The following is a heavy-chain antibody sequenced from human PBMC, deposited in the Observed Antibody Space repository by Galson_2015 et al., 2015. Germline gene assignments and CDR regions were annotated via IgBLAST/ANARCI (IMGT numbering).Heavy chain of an antibody. D-gene: IGHD3-22*01. Sequence: SVKVSCKASGYTFTSYDINWVRQATGQGLEWMGWMNPNSGNTGYAQKFQGRVTMTRNTSISTAYMELSSLRSEDTAVYYCAYYYDSSGPDAFDIWGQGTMVTVPS. CDR3: AYYYDSSGPDAFDI. V-gene: IGHV1-8*01. J-gene: IGHJ3*02. CDR1: GYTFTSYD. CDR2: MNPNSGNT.